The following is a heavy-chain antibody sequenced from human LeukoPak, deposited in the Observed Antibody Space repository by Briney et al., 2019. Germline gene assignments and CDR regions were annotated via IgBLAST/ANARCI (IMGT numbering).Heavy chain of an antibody. CDR3: ARDYVWGSYRLFAFDI. V-gene: IGHV3-20*04. J-gene: IGHJ3*02. CDR1: GFTFDDYG. CDR2: INWNGGST. D-gene: IGHD3-16*02. Sequence: GGSLRLSCAASGFTFDDYGMSWVRQAPGKGLEWVSGINWNGGSTGYADSVKGRFTISRDNAKNSLYLQMNSLRAEDTAVYYCARDYVWGSYRLFAFDIWGQGTMVTVSS.